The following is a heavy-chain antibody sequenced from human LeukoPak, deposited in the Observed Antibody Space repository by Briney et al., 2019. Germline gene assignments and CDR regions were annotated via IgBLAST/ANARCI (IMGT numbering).Heavy chain of an antibody. V-gene: IGHV1-18*01. CDR1: GYTFTSYG. CDR2: ISAYNGNT. CDR3: ARAQGVVPAAIFPYYYYYYMDV. D-gene: IGHD2-2*02. J-gene: IGHJ6*03. Sequence: ASVKVSCKASGYTFTSYGISWVRQAPGQGLEWMGWISAYNGNTNYAQKLQGRVTMTTDTSTSTAYMELRSLRSDDTAVYYCARAQGVVPAAIFPYYYYYYMDVWGKGTTVTVSS.